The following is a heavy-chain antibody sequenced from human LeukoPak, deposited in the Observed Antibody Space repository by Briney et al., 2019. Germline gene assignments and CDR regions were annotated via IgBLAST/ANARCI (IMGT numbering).Heavy chain of an antibody. CDR1: GGSISSGDYY. V-gene: IGHV4-30-4*08. Sequence: PSETLSLTCTVSGGSISSGDYYWSWIRQPPGKGLEWIGYIYYSGSTYYNPSLKSRVTISVDTSKNQFSLKLSSVTAADTAVYYCTRVDSSSWRPMKFDYWGQGTLVTVSS. CDR2: IYYSGST. J-gene: IGHJ4*02. CDR3: TRVDSSSWRPMKFDY. D-gene: IGHD6-13*01.